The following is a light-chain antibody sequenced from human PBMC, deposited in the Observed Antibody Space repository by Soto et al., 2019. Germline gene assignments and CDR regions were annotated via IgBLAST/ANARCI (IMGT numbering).Light chain of an antibody. V-gene: IGKV3-11*01. CDR3: QQSSSWPL. CDR1: QSVSSY. CDR2: DAS. Sequence: EIVLTQSPATLSLSPGERATLSCRASQSVSSYLAWYQQKPGQAPRLLIYDASNRAAGIPARFSGSGSGTDLTLTISSLETEDFAVYYCQQSSSWPLFGGGTKVDIK. J-gene: IGKJ4*01.